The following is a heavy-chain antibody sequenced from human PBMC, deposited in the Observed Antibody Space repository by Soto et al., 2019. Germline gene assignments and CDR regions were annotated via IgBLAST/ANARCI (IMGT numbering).Heavy chain of an antibody. CDR2: FYTSGST. V-gene: IGHV4-4*07. CDR3: VRGRSSSGVRGGWFGP. J-gene: IGHJ5*02. Sequence: QVQLQESGPGLVKPSETLSLTCTVSGASISRFYRNWIRQPAGKGLEWIGRFYTSGSTDYNPSLKSRVTMSVDTSKNQFSLKLSSVTAADTAVYYCVRGRSSSGVRGGWFGPWGQGTLVTVSS. D-gene: IGHD6-19*01. CDR1: GASISRFY.